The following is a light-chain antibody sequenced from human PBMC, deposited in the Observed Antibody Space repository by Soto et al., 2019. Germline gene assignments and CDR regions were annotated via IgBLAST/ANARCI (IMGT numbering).Light chain of an antibody. CDR1: QDISTY. V-gene: IGKV1-8*01. J-gene: IGKJ3*01. Sequence: AIRMTQSPSSLSASTGDRVTITCRARQDISTYLAWYQQKPGEAPKLLIYAASTLQSGVPSNFSGSGSGTDVTLTISCLQPEDFATYFWEQYHTCPFTFGPGTKVEIK. CDR3: EQYHTCPFT. CDR2: AAS.